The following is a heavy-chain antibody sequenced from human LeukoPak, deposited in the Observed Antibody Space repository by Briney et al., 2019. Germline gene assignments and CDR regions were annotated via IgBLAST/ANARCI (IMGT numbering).Heavy chain of an antibody. Sequence: GRSLRLSCAASGFTFSSYGMHWVRQAPGKGLEWVAVISYDGSNKYYADSVKGRFTISRDNSKNTLYLQMNSLRAEDTAVYYCAKARDIVVVVAPLWFGPWGQGTLVTVSS. V-gene: IGHV3-30*18. CDR2: ISYDGSNK. J-gene: IGHJ5*02. CDR1: GFTFSSYG. CDR3: AKARDIVVVVAPLWFGP. D-gene: IGHD2-15*01.